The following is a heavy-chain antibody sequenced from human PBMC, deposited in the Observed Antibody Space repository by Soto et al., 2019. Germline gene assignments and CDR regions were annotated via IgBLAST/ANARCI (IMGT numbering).Heavy chain of an antibody. CDR1: GYTFTSYG. Sequence: ASVKVSCKASGYTFTSYGISWVRQAPGQGLEWMGWISAYNGNTNYAQKLQGRVTMTTDTSTSTAYMELRSLRSDDTAVYYCARVMRFRDSSSPLDYWGQGTLVTVSS. CDR3: ARVMRFRDSSSPLDY. V-gene: IGHV1-18*01. J-gene: IGHJ4*02. D-gene: IGHD6-6*01. CDR2: ISAYNGNT.